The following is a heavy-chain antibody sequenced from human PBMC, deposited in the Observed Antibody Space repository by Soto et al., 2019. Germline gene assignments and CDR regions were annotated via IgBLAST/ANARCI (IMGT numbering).Heavy chain of an antibody. CDR1: GYTFTSYG. CDR2: ISAYNGNT. V-gene: IGHV1-18*01. Sequence: AAVKGSCQASGYTFTSYGISWVRQAPGQGLEWMGWISAYNGNTNYAQKLQGRATITTDTSTSKAHMELRSLRSDDTAVYYCARADSSIWFSMEGIDFRCQGPMLTLSS. CDR3: ARADSSIWFSMEGIDF. D-gene: IGHD6-13*01. J-gene: IGHJ6*02.